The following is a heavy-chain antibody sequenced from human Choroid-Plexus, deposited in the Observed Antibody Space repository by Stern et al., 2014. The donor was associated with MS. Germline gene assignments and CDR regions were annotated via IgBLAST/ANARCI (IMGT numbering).Heavy chain of an antibody. CDR2: ISYDGSDK. D-gene: IGHD2-15*01. CDR1: GFTFSNFG. V-gene: IGHV3-30*18. J-gene: IGHJ4*02. Sequence: GHLVESGGGVAQPGRPLILSCAASGFTFSNFGMHWVRQAPGKGLEWVALISYDGSDKYYADSVKGRFTIFRDNSKNTLYMHMNSLRAEDTAVYYCAKDRQWSTYFFDYWGQGSLVTVSS. CDR3: AKDRQWSTYFFDY.